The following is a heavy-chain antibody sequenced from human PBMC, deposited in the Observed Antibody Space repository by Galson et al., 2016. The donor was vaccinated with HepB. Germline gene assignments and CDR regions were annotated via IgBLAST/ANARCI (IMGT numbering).Heavy chain of an antibody. J-gene: IGHJ3*02. CDR2: IYWDDDK. CDR1: GFSLSTSGVG. CDR3: AHRRDIVVLQVVRKQNDAVDI. D-gene: IGHD2-2*01. V-gene: IGHV2-5*02. Sequence: PALVKPTQTLTLTCTLSGFSLSTSGVGVGWIRQPPGKALEWLALIYWDDDKRYSPSLKSRLTITKDTSKNQVVLTMTNMDPVDTATYYWAHRRDIVVLQVVRKQNDAVDIWGQGTMVTVSS.